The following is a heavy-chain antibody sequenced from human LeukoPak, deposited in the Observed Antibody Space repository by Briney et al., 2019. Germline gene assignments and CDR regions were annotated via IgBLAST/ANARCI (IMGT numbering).Heavy chain of an antibody. D-gene: IGHD1-7*01. CDR1: GGSISSSSYY. CDR3: ARGDNWNYGGKTPQNWFDP. J-gene: IGHJ5*02. V-gene: IGHV4-39*07. CDR2: IYYSGST. Sequence: SETLSLTCTVSGGSISSSSYYWGWIRQPPGKGLEWIGSIYYSGSTNYNPSLKSRVTISVDTSKNQFSLKLSSVTAADTAVYYCARGDNWNYGGKTPQNWFDPWGQGTLVTVSS.